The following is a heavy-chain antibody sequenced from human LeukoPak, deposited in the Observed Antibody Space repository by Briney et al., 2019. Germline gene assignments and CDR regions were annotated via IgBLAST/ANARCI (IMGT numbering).Heavy chain of an antibody. CDR2: IYSSGST. V-gene: IGHV4-4*07. CDR3: ARLWHCSSATCYSDNWFDP. J-gene: IGHJ5*02. CDR1: GGSISSYS. Sequence: SETLSLTRTVSGGSISSYSWSWIRQPAGKGVEFIGRIYSSGSTTHNPSLKSRVTMSVDTSKNQFSLKLSSVTAADTAVYYCARLWHCSSATCYSDNWFDPWGQGTLVTVSS. D-gene: IGHD2-2*01.